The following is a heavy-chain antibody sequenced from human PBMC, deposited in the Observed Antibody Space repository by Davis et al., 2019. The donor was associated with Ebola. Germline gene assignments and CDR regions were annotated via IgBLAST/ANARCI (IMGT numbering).Heavy chain of an antibody. CDR1: GYTFTSYD. CDR2: MNPNSGNT. D-gene: IGHD3-3*01. CDR3: ARGITIFGVVIIRGDWFDP. J-gene: IGHJ5*02. Sequence: AASVKVSCKASGYTFTSYDINWVRQAPGQGLEWMGWMNPNSGNTGYAQKFQGRVTMTRNTSISTAYMELSSLRSEDTAVYYCARGITIFGVVIIRGDWFDPWGQGTLVTVSS. V-gene: IGHV1-8*01.